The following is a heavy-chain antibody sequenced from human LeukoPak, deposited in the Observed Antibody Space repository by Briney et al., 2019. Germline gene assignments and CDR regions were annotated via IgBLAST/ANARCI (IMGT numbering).Heavy chain of an antibody. Sequence: SETLSLTCTVSGGSISSGDYYWSWIRQPPGKGLEWIGYIYYSGSTYYNPSLKSRVTIPVDTSKNQFSLKLSSVTAADTAVYYCARDFYGSGPIYYYGMDVWGQGTTVTVSS. J-gene: IGHJ6*02. CDR2: IYYSGST. V-gene: IGHV4-30-4*01. CDR1: GGSISSGDYY. CDR3: ARDFYGSGPIYYYGMDV. D-gene: IGHD3-10*01.